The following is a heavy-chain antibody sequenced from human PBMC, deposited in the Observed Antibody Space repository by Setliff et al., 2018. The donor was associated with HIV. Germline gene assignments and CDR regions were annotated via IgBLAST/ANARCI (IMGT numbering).Heavy chain of an antibody. CDR3: VRGPQWLVQKGRVYYFDY. V-gene: IGHV4-39*07. CDR1: GGSMSSSSYY. Sequence: SETLSLTCTVSGGSMSSSSYYWGWIRQTPDKGLEWIGIIYYSGATYYNPSLQSRVTISVDTSKNQVSLKLNSMTAADTAVYFCVRGPQWLVQKGRVYYFDYWGQGALVTVSS. CDR2: IYYSGAT. J-gene: IGHJ4*02. D-gene: IGHD6-19*01.